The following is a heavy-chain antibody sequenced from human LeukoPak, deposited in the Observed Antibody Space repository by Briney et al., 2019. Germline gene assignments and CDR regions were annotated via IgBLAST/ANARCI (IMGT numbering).Heavy chain of an antibody. CDR3: AREDLNSSGYYVEH. J-gene: IGHJ4*02. D-gene: IGHD3-22*01. CDR2: ISYSGNT. CDR1: GGSISNYY. V-gene: IGHV4-59*12. Sequence: SETLSLTCTVSGGSISNYYWSWIRQPPGKELEWIGYISYSGNTDSNPSLKSRVTISVDTSKNQFSLKLSSVTAADTAVYYCAREDLNSSGYYVEHWGQGTLVTVSS.